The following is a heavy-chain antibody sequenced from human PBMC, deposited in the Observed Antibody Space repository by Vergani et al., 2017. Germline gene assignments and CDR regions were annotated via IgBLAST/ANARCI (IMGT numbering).Heavy chain of an antibody. D-gene: IGHD3-10*01. J-gene: IGHJ5*02. CDR2: IKSKTDGGTT. CDR1: GFTFSNAW. V-gene: IGHV3-15*01. Sequence: EVQLVESGGGLVKPGGSLRLSCAASGFTFSNAWMSWVRQAPGKGLEWVGRIKSKTDGGTTDYAAPVKGRFTISRDDSKNTLYLQMNSLKTEDTAVYYCTTGLMVRGVIIRGWFDPWGQGTLVTVSS. CDR3: TTGLMVRGVIIRGWFDP.